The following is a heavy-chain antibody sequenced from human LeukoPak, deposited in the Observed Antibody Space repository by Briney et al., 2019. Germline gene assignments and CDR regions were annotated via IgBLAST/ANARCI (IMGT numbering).Heavy chain of an antibody. V-gene: IGHV1-2*06. Sequence: GSSVKVSCKASGGTFSSYAISWVRQAPGQGLEWMGRINPNSGGTNYAQKFQGRVTMTRDTSISTAYMELSRLRSDDTAVYYCASLAAAATNWFDPWGQGTLVTVSS. J-gene: IGHJ5*02. D-gene: IGHD6-13*01. CDR1: GGTFSSYA. CDR2: INPNSGGT. CDR3: ASLAAAATNWFDP.